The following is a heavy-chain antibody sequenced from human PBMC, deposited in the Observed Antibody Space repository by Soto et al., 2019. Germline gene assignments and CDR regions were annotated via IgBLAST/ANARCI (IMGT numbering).Heavy chain of an antibody. Sequence: EVQLLESGGGLVQPEGSLRLSCAASGFTFSSYAMSWVRQAPGKGLEWVSGISGGGSTTYYADSVKGSFTISRDNSKNSLCLQVNGLSPEDRAVYYCARVLAVCGTISRYFQDWGQGTLVTVSS. J-gene: IGHJ1*01. CDR2: ISGGGSTT. V-gene: IGHV3-23*01. CDR3: ARVLAVCGTISRYFQD. CDR1: GFTFSSYA. D-gene: IGHD6-13*01.